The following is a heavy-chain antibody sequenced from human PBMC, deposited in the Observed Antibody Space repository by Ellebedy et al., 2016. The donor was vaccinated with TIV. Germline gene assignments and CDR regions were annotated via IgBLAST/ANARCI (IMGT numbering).Heavy chain of an antibody. J-gene: IGHJ4*02. D-gene: IGHD3-22*01. CDR3: VRAPYDSSGFHSRNFDY. CDR2: VSGSGGST. CDR1: GFTFNNYA. Sequence: GESLKISXAASGFTFNNYAMSWVRQAPGKELEWVSTVSGSGGSTYYADSVKGRFSISRDNSKNTLYLQMNSLRAEDTALYFCVRAPYDSSGFHSRNFDYWGQGTLVTVSS. V-gene: IGHV3-23*01.